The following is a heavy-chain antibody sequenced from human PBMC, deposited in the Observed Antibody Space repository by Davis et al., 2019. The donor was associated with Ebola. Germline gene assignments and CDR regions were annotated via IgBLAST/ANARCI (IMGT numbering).Heavy chain of an antibody. CDR3: AREFDGSGNYSGDYYGMDV. V-gene: IGHV4-4*02. CDR2: IYHSGST. Sequence: SETLSLTCAVSGGSISSSNWWSWVRQPPGKGLEWIGEIYHSGSTNYNPSLKSRVTISVDKSKNQFSLKLSSVTAADTAVYYCAREFDGSGNYSGDYYGMDVWGQGTTVTVSS. CDR1: GGSISSSNW. J-gene: IGHJ6*02. D-gene: IGHD3-10*01.